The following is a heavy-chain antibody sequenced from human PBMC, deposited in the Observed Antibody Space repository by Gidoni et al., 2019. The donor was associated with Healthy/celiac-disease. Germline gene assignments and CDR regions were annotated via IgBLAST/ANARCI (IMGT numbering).Heavy chain of an antibody. CDR2: ISSSGITI. CDR3: ARAGFTGHWYFDL. D-gene: IGHD3-10*01. V-gene: IGHV3-48*03. CDR1: GFTVSSYE. J-gene: IGHJ2*01. Sequence: EVQLVESGGGLVQPGGPLRRSCAAAGFTVSSYEMNWVRQDPGKGLVWVSYISSSGITIYSADSVKGLFTISRDNAKNSLYLQMNSLRAEDTAVYYCARAGFTGHWYFDLWGRGTLVTVSS.